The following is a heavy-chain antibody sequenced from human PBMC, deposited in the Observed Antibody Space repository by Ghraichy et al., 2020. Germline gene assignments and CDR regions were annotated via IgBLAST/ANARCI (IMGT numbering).Heavy chain of an antibody. J-gene: IGHJ4*02. V-gene: IGHV4-4*09. Sequence: SETLSLTCTVSGGSISSYYWSWIRQPPGKGLEWIGYIYTSGSTNYNPSLKSRVTISVDTSKNQFSLKLSSVTAADTAVYYCARRRRGYSYEFDYWGQGTLVTVSS. CDR2: IYTSGST. CDR1: GGSISSYY. CDR3: ARRRRGYSYEFDY. D-gene: IGHD5-18*01.